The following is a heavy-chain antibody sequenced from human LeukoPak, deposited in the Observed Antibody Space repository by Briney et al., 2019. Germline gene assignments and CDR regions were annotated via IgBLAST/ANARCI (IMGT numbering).Heavy chain of an antibody. CDR1: GYTFTGYY. J-gene: IGHJ5*02. CDR2: INPNSGGT. D-gene: IGHD2-2*01. V-gene: IGHV1-2*02. Sequence: GASVKVSCKASGYTFTGYYMHWVRQAPGQGLEWMGWINPNSGGTNYAQKFQGRVTMTRDTSISTAYMELSRLRSDDTAVYYCARGSRVVQCCSRWFDPWGQGTLVTVSS. CDR3: ARGSRVVQCCSRWFDP.